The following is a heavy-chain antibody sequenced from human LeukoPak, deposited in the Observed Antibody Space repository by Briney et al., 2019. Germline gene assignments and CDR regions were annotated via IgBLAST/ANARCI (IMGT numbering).Heavy chain of an antibody. Sequence: PGGSLRLSCAAPGFTFSSYWMNWVRQAPGKGLEWVSYISSSGSTIYYADSVKGRFTISRDNAKNSLYLQMNSLRAEDTAVYYCAELGITMIGGVWGKGTTVTISS. D-gene: IGHD3-10*02. CDR3: AELGITMIGGV. CDR1: GFTFSSYW. J-gene: IGHJ6*04. CDR2: ISSSGSTI. V-gene: IGHV3-48*04.